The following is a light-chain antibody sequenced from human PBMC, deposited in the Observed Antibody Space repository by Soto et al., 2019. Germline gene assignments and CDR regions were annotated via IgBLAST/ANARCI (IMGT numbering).Light chain of an antibody. CDR2: EVS. CDR3: SSYAGNNDPYV. CDR1: SSDVGGNNY. Sequence: QSALTQPPSAPGSPGQSVTISCTGTSSDVGGNNYVSWYQQHPGKAPKLMIYEVSKRPSGVPDRFSGSKSGNTASLTVSGLQAEDEADYYCSSYAGNNDPYVFGTGTKVTVL. V-gene: IGLV2-8*01. J-gene: IGLJ1*01.